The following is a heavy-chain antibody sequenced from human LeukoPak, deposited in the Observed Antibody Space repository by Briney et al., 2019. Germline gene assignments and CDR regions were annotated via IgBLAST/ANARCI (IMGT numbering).Heavy chain of an antibody. Sequence: PSETLSLTCAVYGGSFSGYYWSWIRQPPGKGLEWIGEINHSGSTNYNPSLKSRVTISVDTSKNQFSLKLSSVTAADMAVYYCARVIPWDIDAFDIWGQGTMVTVSS. CDR2: INHSGST. D-gene: IGHD1-26*01. CDR1: GGSFSGYY. CDR3: ARVIPWDIDAFDI. V-gene: IGHV4-34*01. J-gene: IGHJ3*02.